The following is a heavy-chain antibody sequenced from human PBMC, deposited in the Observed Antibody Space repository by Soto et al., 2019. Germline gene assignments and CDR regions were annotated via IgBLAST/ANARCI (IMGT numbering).Heavy chain of an antibody. CDR2: ISYDGNNK. J-gene: IGHJ3*01. CDR3: AKGYIAAPGVLDGIDV. V-gene: IGHV3-30*18. D-gene: IGHD6-13*01. CDR1: GFIFRSYG. Sequence: QVQLVESGGGVVQPGRSLRLSCAASGFIFRSYGMHWVRQAPGKGLEWVAVISYDGNNKYFADSVKGRFTISRDNFKNTVYLKMNSLSTDDTAVYYCAKGYIAAPGVLDGIDVWGQGTMVTVSS.